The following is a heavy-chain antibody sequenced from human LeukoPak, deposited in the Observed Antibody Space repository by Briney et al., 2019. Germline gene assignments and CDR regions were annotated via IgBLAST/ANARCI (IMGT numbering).Heavy chain of an antibody. J-gene: IGHJ4*02. Sequence: GAPVKVSCKASGSTFTSYGTSGGRKAPEQGLEWREWISAYNGNTNYAQKLQGRVTMTTDTSTSTAYMELRSLRSDDTAVYYCARDLSLGCGGDCYSGYWGQGTLVTVSS. D-gene: IGHD2-21*02. CDR3: ARDLSLGCGGDCYSGY. CDR2: ISAYNGNT. CDR1: GSTFTSYG. V-gene: IGHV1-18*01.